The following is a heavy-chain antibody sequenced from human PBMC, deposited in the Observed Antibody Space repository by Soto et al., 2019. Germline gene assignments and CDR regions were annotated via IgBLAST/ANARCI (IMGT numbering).Heavy chain of an antibody. CDR2: IIPIFGTA. D-gene: IGHD2-2*01. J-gene: IGHJ4*02. CDR3: ASGVVPAARGVYFDY. Sequence: ASVKVSCKASGGTFSSYAISWVRQAPGQGLEWMGGIIPIFGTANYAQKFQGRVTITADESTSTAYMELSSLRSEDTAVYYCASGVVPAARGVYFDYWGQGTLVTVSS. V-gene: IGHV1-69*13. CDR1: GGTFSSYA.